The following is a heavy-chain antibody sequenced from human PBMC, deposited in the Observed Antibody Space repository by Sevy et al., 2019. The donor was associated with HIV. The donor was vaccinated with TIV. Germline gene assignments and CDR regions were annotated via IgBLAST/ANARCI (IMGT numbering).Heavy chain of an antibody. CDR3: ARGSKNLTLRTTYYFDY. CDR2: IYYSGST. Sequence: SETLSLTCTVSGGSISSYYWSWIRQPPGKGLEWIGYIYYSGSTNYNPSLKSRVTISVDTSKNQFSLKLSSVTAADTAVYYCARGSKNLTLRTTYYFDYWGQGTLVTVSS. D-gene: IGHD4-17*01. J-gene: IGHJ4*02. CDR1: GGSISSYY. V-gene: IGHV4-59*01.